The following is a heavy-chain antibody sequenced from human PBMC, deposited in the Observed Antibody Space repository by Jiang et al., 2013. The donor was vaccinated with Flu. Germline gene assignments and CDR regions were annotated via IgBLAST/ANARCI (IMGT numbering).Heavy chain of an antibody. J-gene: IGHJ4*02. D-gene: IGHD2-2*01. CDR2: IAAGNGNT. CDR3: ASAPYCSSTNCYAFDY. CDR1: GYTFTTYA. V-gene: IGHV1-3*01. Sequence: EVKKPGASVKVSCKASGYTFTTYAVHWVRQAPGQRLEWMGWIAAGNGNTKYSQKFQGRVTITRDTSASIAYMELSSLTSEDTAVYYCASAPYCSSTNCYAFDYWGQGTLVTVSS.